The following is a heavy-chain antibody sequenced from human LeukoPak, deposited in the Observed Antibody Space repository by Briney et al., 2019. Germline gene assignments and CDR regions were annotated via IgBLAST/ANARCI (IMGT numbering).Heavy chain of an antibody. CDR2: INHSGGT. CDR1: GGSISSSGYY. CDR3: ARKAPGTLDL. Sequence: PSETLSLTCTVSGGSISSSGYYWGWIRQPPGKGLEWIGEINHSGGTNYYPSLKSRVTISLDTSKNQFSLKLRSVTAADTAVYYCARKAPGTLDLWGRGTLVTVSS. V-gene: IGHV4-39*07. J-gene: IGHJ2*01.